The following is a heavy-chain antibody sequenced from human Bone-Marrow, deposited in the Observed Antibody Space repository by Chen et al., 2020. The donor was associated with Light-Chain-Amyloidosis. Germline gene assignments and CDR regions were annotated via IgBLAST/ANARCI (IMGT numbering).Heavy chain of an antibody. Sequence: QVLLQQSGPGLVKPSETLSLICAVSGNSISRGYFWGWIRQPPGKGLEWIGVLDFYHGGSPYYSPSLKSRVTISVDTSKNQFSLKLSSVTAADTAVYYCARSLWSRITIFGVVISPIFDYWGQGTLVTVSS. CDR1: GNSISRGYF. V-gene: IGHV4-38-2*01. D-gene: IGHD3-3*01. CDR2: LDFYHGGSP. J-gene: IGHJ4*02. CDR3: ARSLWSRITIFGVVISPIFDY.